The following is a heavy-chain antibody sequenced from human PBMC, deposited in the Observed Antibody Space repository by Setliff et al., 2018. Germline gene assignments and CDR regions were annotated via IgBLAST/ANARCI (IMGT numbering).Heavy chain of an antibody. CDR2: ISYDGSNK. Sequence: PGGSLRLSCAASGFTFSSYGMHWVRQAPGKGLEWVSVISYDGSNKYYADSVKGRFTISRDNSKNTLYLQMNSLRAEDTAVYYCAEPPSSWSLYGMDVWGQGTTVTVSS. J-gene: IGHJ6*02. CDR1: GFTFSSYG. V-gene: IGHV3-30*18. CDR3: AEPPSSWSLYGMDV. D-gene: IGHD6-13*01.